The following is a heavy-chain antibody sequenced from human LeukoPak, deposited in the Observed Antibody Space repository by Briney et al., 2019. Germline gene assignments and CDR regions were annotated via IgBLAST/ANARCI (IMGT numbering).Heavy chain of an antibody. J-gene: IGHJ4*02. Sequence: SETLSLTCTVSGGSISSYYWSWIRRPPGKGLEWIGYIYYSGSTNYNPSLKSRVTISVDTSKNQFSLELSSVTAADTAVYYCARDIGYYDSSGYYDYWGQGTLVTVSS. CDR3: ARDIGYYDSSGYYDY. CDR1: GGSISSYY. D-gene: IGHD3-22*01. CDR2: IYYSGST. V-gene: IGHV4-59*01.